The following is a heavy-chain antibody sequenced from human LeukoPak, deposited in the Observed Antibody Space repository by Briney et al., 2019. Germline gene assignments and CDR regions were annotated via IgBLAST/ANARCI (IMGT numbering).Heavy chain of an antibody. Sequence: GGSLRLSCAASGFTFSSYAMSWVRQAPGKGLEWVSAISGSGGSTYYVDSVKGRFTISRDNSKNTLYLQMNSLRAEDTAVYYCAKDRGYSYGNDYWGQGTLVTVSS. J-gene: IGHJ4*02. CDR2: ISGSGGST. CDR1: GFTFSSYA. V-gene: IGHV3-23*01. CDR3: AKDRGYSYGNDY. D-gene: IGHD5-18*01.